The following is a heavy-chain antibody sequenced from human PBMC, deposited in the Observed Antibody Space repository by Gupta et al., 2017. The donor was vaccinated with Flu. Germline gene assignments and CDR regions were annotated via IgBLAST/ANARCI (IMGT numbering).Heavy chain of an antibody. CDR3: ARSATGSPPKF. D-gene: IGHD1-26*01. CDR2: TYFRSKWYN. J-gene: IGHJ3*01. CDR1: SSNSAV. V-gene: IGHV6-1*01. Sequence: SSNSAVWKWIRQSPSRGLEWLGRTYFRSKWYNEYAESVKSRITINADTSRNHFSLQLNSVTPEDTAVYFCARSATGSPPKFWGQGTVVTVSS.